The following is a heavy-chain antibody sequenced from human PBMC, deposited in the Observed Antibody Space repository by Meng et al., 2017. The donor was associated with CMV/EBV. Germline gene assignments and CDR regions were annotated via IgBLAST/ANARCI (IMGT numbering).Heavy chain of an antibody. J-gene: IGHJ4*02. CDR3: AGYCSSTSCYMVDFDY. CDR1: GFTFSSYG. Sequence: GESLKISCAASGFTFSSYGMHWVRQAPGKGLEWVAVISYDGSNKYYADSVKGRFTISRDNSKNTLYLQMNSLRAEDTAVYYCAGYCSSTSCYMVDFDYWGQGTLVTVSS. V-gene: IGHV3-30*19. D-gene: IGHD2-2*02. CDR2: ISYDGSNK.